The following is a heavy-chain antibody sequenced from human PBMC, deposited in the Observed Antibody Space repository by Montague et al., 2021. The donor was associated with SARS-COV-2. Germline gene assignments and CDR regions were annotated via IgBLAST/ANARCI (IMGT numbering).Heavy chain of an antibody. Sequence: SETLSLTSSLSGVSITSYYWSWVRQPAGKGLEWIGHIYASGSTNYSPSLKSRVRLSIDNPKNQFSLKLESLTAADTAVYYCVRDGGNWYYFDYWGQGARVTVSS. CDR1: GVSITSYY. CDR2: IYASGST. D-gene: IGHD3-16*01. V-gene: IGHV4-4*07. J-gene: IGHJ4*02. CDR3: VRDGGNWYYFDY.